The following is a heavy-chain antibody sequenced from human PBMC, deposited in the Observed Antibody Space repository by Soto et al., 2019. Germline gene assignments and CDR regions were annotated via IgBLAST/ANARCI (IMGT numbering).Heavy chain of an antibody. CDR1: GFTFSSYG. Sequence: QAGGSLRLSCAASGFTFSSYGMHWVRQAPGKGLEWVAVIWYDGSNKYYADSVKGRFTISRDNSKNTLYLQMNSLRAEDTAVYYCAREGGANTFDYWGQGTLVTVSS. D-gene: IGHD1-26*01. J-gene: IGHJ4*02. CDR3: AREGGANTFDY. CDR2: IWYDGSNK. V-gene: IGHV3-33*01.